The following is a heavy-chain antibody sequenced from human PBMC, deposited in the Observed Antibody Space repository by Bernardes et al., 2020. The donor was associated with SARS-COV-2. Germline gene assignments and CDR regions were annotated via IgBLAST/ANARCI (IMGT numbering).Heavy chain of an antibody. CDR1: GESISSGGYS. CDR2: IYHSGSA. D-gene: IGHD4-4*01. Sequence: SETLSLTCAVSGESISSGGYSWNWIRQPPGKGLEWFGYIYHSGSAYYSPSLKSRVIMSVDRSKNQFSLKLTSVTAADTAVYYCARVSTTATRGIDYWGQGNLVTVSS. CDR3: ARVSTTATRGIDY. V-gene: IGHV4-30-2*01. J-gene: IGHJ4*02.